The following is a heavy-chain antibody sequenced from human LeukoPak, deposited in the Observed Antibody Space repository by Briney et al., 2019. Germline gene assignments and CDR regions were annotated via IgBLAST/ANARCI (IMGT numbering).Heavy chain of an antibody. V-gene: IGHV3-33*01. CDR2: IWYDGSNK. D-gene: IGHD2-2*01. CDR1: GFTFSSYG. Sequence: GRSLRLSCAAFGFTFSSYGMHWVRQAPGKGLEWVAVIWYDGSNKYYADSVKGRFTISRDNSKNTLYLQMNSLRAEDTAVYYRARDQPALGIDYWGQGTLVTVSS. CDR3: ARDQPALGIDY. J-gene: IGHJ4*02.